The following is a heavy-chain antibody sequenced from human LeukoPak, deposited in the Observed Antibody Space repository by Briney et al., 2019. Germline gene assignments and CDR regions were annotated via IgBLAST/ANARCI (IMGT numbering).Heavy chain of an antibody. CDR1: GFSFSSYA. J-gene: IGHJ4*02. Sequence: GGSLRLSCAASGFSFSSYAMSWVRQAPGKGLEWVSTISGSGSSTNYADSVKGRFAVSRDNSKNTLYLQMNSLRDEDTAVYYCARGEDYWGQGTLVTVSS. CDR3: ARGEDY. CDR2: ISGSGSST. V-gene: IGHV3-23*01.